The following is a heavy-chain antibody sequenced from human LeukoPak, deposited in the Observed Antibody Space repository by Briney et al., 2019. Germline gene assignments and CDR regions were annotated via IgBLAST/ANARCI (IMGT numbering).Heavy chain of an antibody. V-gene: IGHV3-23*01. Sequence: GGSLRLSCAASGFTFSSYAMSWVRQAPGKGLEWVSAISGSGDSTYYADSVKGRFTISRDNAKNTLYLQMNSLRAEDTAVYYCARDPPYYYDSSGYLDYWGQGTLVTVSS. CDR2: ISGSGDST. CDR3: ARDPPYYYDSSGYLDY. J-gene: IGHJ4*02. CDR1: GFTFSSYA. D-gene: IGHD3-22*01.